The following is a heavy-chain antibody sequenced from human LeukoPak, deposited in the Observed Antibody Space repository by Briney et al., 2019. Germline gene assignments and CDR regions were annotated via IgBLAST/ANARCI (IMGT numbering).Heavy chain of an antibody. D-gene: IGHD3-9*01. J-gene: IGHJ3*02. CDR2: IKQDGSEK. Sequence: GGFLRLSCAASGFTFSSYSMSWVRQAPGKGLEWVANIKQDGSEKYYVDSVKGRFTISRDNAKNSLYLQMNSLRAEDTAVYYCARAGRYFDWLPYEDAFDIWGQGTMVTVS. V-gene: IGHV3-7*01. CDR3: ARAGRYFDWLPYEDAFDI. CDR1: GFTFSSYS.